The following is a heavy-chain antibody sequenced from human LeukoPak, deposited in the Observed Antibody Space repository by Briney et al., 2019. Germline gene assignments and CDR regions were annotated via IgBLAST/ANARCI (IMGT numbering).Heavy chain of an antibody. CDR2: ISGSGDST. J-gene: IGHJ4*02. CDR3: AKPRDPGGCDGYYFDY. Sequence: GGSLRLSCAASGFTFNRYAMTWVRQAPGKGLEWVSAISGSGDSTYYADSVKGRFTISRDNSKNTLYLQMNSLRVEDTAVYYCAKPRDPGGCDGYYFDYWGQGTLVTVSS. V-gene: IGHV3-23*01. D-gene: IGHD2-21*01. CDR1: GFTFNRYA.